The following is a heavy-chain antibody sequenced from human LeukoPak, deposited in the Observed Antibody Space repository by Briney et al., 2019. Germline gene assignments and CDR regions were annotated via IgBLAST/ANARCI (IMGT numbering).Heavy chain of an antibody. Sequence: SETLSLTCTASGGSISSYYWCWIRQPPGKGLEWIGYIYYSGSTNYNPSLKSRVTISVDTSKNQFSLKLSSVTAADTAVYYCARHSMSAGSDCFDPWGQGTLVTVSS. CDR1: GGSISSYY. CDR2: IYYSGST. J-gene: IGHJ5*02. CDR3: ARHSMSAGSDCFDP. V-gene: IGHV4-59*08. D-gene: IGHD6-25*01.